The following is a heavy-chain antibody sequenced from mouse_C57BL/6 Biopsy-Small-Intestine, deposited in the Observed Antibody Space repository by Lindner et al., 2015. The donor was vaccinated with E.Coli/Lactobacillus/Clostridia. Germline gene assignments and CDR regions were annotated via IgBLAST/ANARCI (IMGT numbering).Heavy chain of an antibody. Sequence: VQLQESGAELVKPGASVKLSCKASGYTFTEYTIHWVKQRSGQGLEWIGWFYPGSGSIKYDEKFKDKATLTADKSPSTVYMELSRLTSEDSAVYFCARHEELGPFFDYWGQGTTLTVSS. CDR3: ARHEELGPFFDY. D-gene: IGHD4-1*01. CDR1: GYTFTEYT. J-gene: IGHJ2*01. V-gene: IGHV1-62-2*01. CDR2: FYPGSGSI.